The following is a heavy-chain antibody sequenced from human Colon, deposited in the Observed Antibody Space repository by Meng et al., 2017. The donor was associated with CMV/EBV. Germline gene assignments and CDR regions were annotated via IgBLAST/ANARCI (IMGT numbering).Heavy chain of an antibody. D-gene: IGHD2-2*01. CDR3: ARDTPRGSTYLDY. V-gene: IGHV3-9*01. J-gene: IGHJ4*02. CDR2: IGWDSAAI. CDR1: GFTFDDYT. Sequence: SLKISCAASGFTFDDYTMHWVRQAPGKGLEWVSGIGWDSAAIAYAGSVKGGFTISRDNAKNSLYLQMNSLRPEDTALYYCARDTPRGSTYLDYWGQGTLVTVSS.